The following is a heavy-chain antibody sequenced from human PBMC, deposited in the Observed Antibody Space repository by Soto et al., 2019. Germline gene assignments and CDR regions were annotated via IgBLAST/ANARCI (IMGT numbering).Heavy chain of an antibody. D-gene: IGHD3-22*01. Sequence: PGGSLRLTCAASGFTFNSYGMHWVRQAPGKGLEWVAVRWYDGSNKYYADSVKGRFTISSDNSKNTLYLQMNSLRAEDTAVYYCARGGGGDDSSGYYPVDYWGQGTLVTVSS. CDR3: ARGGGGDDSSGYYPVDY. CDR2: RWYDGSNK. V-gene: IGHV3-33*08. J-gene: IGHJ4*02. CDR1: GFTFNSYG.